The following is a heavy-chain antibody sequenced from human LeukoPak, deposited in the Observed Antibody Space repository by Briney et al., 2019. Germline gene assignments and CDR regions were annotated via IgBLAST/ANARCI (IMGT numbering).Heavy chain of an antibody. D-gene: IGHD6-19*01. V-gene: IGHV1-2*02. CDR2: INPNSGGT. J-gene: IGHJ4*02. Sequence: ASVKVSCKASGYTFTCYYMHWVRQAPGQGREWMGWINPNSGGTNYAQKFQGRVTMTRDTSISTAYMELSRLRSDDTAVYYCARAYSSGWSRYFDCWGQGTLVTVSS. CDR3: ARAYSSGWSRYFDC. CDR1: GYTFTCYY.